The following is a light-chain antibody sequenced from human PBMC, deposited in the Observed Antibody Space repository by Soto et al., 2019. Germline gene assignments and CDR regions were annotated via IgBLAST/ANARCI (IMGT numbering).Light chain of an antibody. V-gene: IGKV1-9*01. CDR1: QGISSY. CDR2: AAS. J-gene: IGKJ5*01. Sequence: DIQLTQSPSFLSASVGNRVTITCRASQGISSYLAWYQQKPGKAPKLLIYAASTLQSGVPSRFSGSGSGTEVTLTISSLQPEDFATYYCQQLNSYPITFGQGTRLEIK. CDR3: QQLNSYPIT.